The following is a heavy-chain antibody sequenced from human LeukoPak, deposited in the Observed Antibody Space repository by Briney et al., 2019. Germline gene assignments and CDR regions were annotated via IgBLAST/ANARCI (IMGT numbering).Heavy chain of an antibody. Sequence: GGSLRLSCAASGFTLSSYAMSWVRQAPGKGLEWVSAISGSGGSTYYADSVKGRFTISRDNSKNTLFLQMNSLRAEDTAVYYCTRDGYGAGSYFPYALDIWGQGTMVTVSS. CDR2: ISGSGGST. V-gene: IGHV3-23*01. CDR3: TRDGYGAGSYFPYALDI. J-gene: IGHJ3*02. CDR1: GFTLSSYA. D-gene: IGHD3-10*01.